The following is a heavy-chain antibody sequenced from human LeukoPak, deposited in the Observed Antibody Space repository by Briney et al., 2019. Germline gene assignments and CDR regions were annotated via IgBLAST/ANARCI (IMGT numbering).Heavy chain of an antibody. CDR3: ARAYYYGSGSYYNVGDAFDI. J-gene: IGHJ3*02. Sequence: PSETLSLTCTVSGGSISSYYWSWIRQPPGKGLEWIGYIYYNGSTNYNPSLKSRVTISVDRSKNQFSLKLSSVTAADTAVYYCARAYYYGSGSYYNVGDAFDIWGQGTMVTVSS. CDR1: GGSISSYY. CDR2: IYYNGST. D-gene: IGHD3-10*01. V-gene: IGHV4-59*12.